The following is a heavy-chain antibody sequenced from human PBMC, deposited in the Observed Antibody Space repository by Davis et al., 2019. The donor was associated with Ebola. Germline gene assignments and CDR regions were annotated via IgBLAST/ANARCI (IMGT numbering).Heavy chain of an antibody. CDR1: GGSFSGYY. CDR3: ARGNTIAAAGTGYYFDY. V-gene: IGHV4-34*01. D-gene: IGHD6-13*01. J-gene: IGHJ4*02. Sequence: SETLSLTCAVYGGSFSGYYWTWIRHPPGKGLEWIGEINHGGSTNYNPSLKSRVTVSVDTSKNQFSLKLSSVTAADTAVYFCARGNTIAAAGTGYYFDYWGQGTLVTVSS. CDR2: INHGGST.